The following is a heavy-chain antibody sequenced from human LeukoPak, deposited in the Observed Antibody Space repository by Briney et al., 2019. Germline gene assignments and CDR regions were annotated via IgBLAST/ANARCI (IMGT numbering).Heavy chain of an antibody. D-gene: IGHD3-10*01. CDR1: GLTFSSYA. CDR3: AKDQGWADGSGDY. J-gene: IGHJ4*02. Sequence: GGSLRLSCVASGLTFSSYAMSWVRQAPGKGLEWVSTIDISGDNTYYADSVKGRFTISRDNSKNRLYLQMNGLRTEDTAVYYCAKDQGWADGSGDYWGQGTLVTVSS. CDR2: IDISGDNT. V-gene: IGHV3-23*01.